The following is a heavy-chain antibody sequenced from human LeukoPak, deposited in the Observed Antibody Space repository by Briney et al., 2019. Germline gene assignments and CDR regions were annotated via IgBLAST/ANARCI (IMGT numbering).Heavy chain of an antibody. J-gene: IGHJ4*02. Sequence: GGSLRLSCAASGFTFSSYGMHWVRQAPGKGLEWVAFIRYDGSNKYYADSVKGRFTISRDNSKNTLYLQMNSLRAEDTAVYYCAKAGYSSSWYLGYFDYWGQGTLVTVSS. CDR2: IRYDGSNK. D-gene: IGHD6-13*01. CDR1: GFTFSSYG. V-gene: IGHV3-30*02. CDR3: AKAGYSSSWYLGYFDY.